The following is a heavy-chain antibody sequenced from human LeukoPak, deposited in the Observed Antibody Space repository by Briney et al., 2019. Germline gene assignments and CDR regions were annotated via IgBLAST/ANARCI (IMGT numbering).Heavy chain of an antibody. CDR1: GGSFSGYY. V-gene: IGHV4-34*01. Sequence: SETLSLTCAVYGGSFSGYYWSWIRQPPGKGLEWIGEIDHSGSINYNPSLKSRVTISADTSKNQFSLKLSSVTAADTAVYYCARGDSSGYIFGNWFDPWGQGTLVTVSS. CDR2: IDHSGSI. CDR3: ARGDSSGYIFGNWFDP. D-gene: IGHD3-22*01. J-gene: IGHJ5*02.